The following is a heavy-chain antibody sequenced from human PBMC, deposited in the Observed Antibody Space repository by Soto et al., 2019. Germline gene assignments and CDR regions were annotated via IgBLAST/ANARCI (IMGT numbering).Heavy chain of an antibody. CDR3: ARDTGLAPTVWGY. J-gene: IGHJ4*03. Sequence: QVQLQESGPGLVKPSQTLSLTCSVSGDSIRGGGHYWNWFRQFPGKALGGIGYVYHSGSTHYTPSLRGRLTISIDTSKNQFSLRLISVTAADTALYYCARDTGLAPTVWGYWGHGTQVTVSS. V-gene: IGHV4-31*03. D-gene: IGHD7-27*01. CDR1: GDSIRGGGHY. CDR2: VYHSGST.